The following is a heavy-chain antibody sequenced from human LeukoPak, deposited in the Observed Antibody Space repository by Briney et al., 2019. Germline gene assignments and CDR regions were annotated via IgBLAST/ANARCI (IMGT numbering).Heavy chain of an antibody. Sequence: PGGSLRLSCAASGFTFSSYSMNWVRQAPGKGLVWVSRIDSDGSSTSYADSVKGRFTISRDNAKNTLYLQMNSLRAEDTAVYYCASPPIVYYDSSGPWVFDIWGQGTMVTVSS. V-gene: IGHV3-74*01. D-gene: IGHD3-22*01. CDR2: IDSDGSST. CDR1: GFTFSSYS. CDR3: ASPPIVYYDSSGPWVFDI. J-gene: IGHJ3*02.